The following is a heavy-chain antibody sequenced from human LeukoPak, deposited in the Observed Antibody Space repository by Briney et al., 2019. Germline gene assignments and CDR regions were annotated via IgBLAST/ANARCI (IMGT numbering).Heavy chain of an antibody. CDR3: ARRVLGGSGTYSYTDDY. CDR1: GYSFISYW. Sequence: GESLKISCKGSGYSFISYWIGWVRQMPGKGLEWMGIIYPGDSDTRYSPSFQGQVTISADKSINTAYLQWSSLKASDTAMYYCARRVLGGSGTYSYTDDYWGQGTLVTVSS. J-gene: IGHJ4*02. V-gene: IGHV5-51*01. CDR2: IYPGDSDT. D-gene: IGHD3-16*02.